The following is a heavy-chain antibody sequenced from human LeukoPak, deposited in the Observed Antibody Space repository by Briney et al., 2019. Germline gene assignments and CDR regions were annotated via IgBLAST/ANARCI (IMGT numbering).Heavy chain of an antibody. Sequence: SETLSLTCTVSGGSISSSSYYWGWIRQPPAKGLEWIGSIYYSGSTYYNPSLKSRVTISVDTSKNQFSLKLSSVTAADTAVYYCASLMADTYYYYYMDVWGKGTTVTISS. CDR1: GGSISSSSYY. V-gene: IGHV4-39*01. CDR2: IYYSGST. J-gene: IGHJ6*03. CDR3: ASLMADTYYYYYMDV. D-gene: IGHD5-18*01.